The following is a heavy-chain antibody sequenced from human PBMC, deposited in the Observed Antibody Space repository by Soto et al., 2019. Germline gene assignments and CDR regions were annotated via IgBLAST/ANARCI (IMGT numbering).Heavy chain of an antibody. CDR3: AGSLDV. J-gene: IGHJ6*02. CDR2: IKQDGSET. V-gene: IGHV3-7*01. CDR1: GFTFSSYW. Sequence: EVQLVESGGGLVQPGGSLRLSCVASGFTFSSYWMDWVRQAPGKGLEWVANIKQDGSETYYVGSVKGRFTISRDNAKTSLYLQMNSRRAEETAVYYCAGSLDVWGQGTTVSVSS. D-gene: IGHD3-10*01.